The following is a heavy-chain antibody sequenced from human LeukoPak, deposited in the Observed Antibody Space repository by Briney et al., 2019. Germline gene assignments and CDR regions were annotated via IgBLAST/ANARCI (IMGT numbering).Heavy chain of an antibody. V-gene: IGHV4-34*01. Sequence: SETLSLTCAVYGGSFSGYYRSWIRQPPGKGLEWIGEINHSGSTNYNPSLKSRVTISVDTSKNQFSLKLSSVTAADTAVYYCARGTSENYYDSSGYYYLFDYWGQGTLVTVSS. CDR1: GGSFSGYY. D-gene: IGHD3-22*01. CDR2: INHSGST. J-gene: IGHJ4*02. CDR3: ARGTSENYYDSSGYYYLFDY.